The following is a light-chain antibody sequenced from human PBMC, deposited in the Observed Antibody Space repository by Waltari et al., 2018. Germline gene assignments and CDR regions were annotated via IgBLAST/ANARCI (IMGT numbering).Light chain of an antibody. Sequence: QAGLTQPPSVFKGLRQTATLTCTGHSNNVGNQGAAWLQQHQGHPPKLLSYRNNNRPSGISERLSASRSGNTASLTITGLQPEDEADYYCSAWDSSLSAQVFGGGTKLTVL. CDR3: SAWDSSLSAQV. V-gene: IGLV10-54*01. CDR1: SNNVGNQG. CDR2: RNN. J-gene: IGLJ3*02.